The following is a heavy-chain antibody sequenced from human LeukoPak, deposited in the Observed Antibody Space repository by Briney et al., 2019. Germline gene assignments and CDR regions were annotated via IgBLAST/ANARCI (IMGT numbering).Heavy chain of an antibody. CDR1: GFSLSSARMG. D-gene: IGHD3-22*01. CDR3: ARATYYYDRVNYYFYGMDV. V-gene: IGHV2-26*01. CDR2: IFSNDEK. J-gene: IGHJ6*02. Sequence: SGPTLVNPTETLTLTCTVSGFSLSSARMGVSWIRQPPGKALEWLAHIFSNDEKSYNTSLKSRLTISKDTSESQVVLSMTNMDPVDTATYYCARATYYYDRVNYYFYGMDVWGQGTTVTVSS.